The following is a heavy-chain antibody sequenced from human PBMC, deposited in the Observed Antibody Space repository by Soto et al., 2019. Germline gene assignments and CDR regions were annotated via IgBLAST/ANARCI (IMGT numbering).Heavy chain of an antibody. J-gene: IGHJ3*02. CDR1: AGSFSHYY. V-gene: IGHV4-34*01. Sequence: SETLSLTCAVYAGSFSHYYWNWIRQSPGKGLEWIGKIKHSGSSNYNPSLRGRVSISVDMSKNQFSLRLTSVTAADTAVYYCARGGSSDWQVALDIWGQGTMVTV. CDR3: ARGGSSDWQVALDI. CDR2: IKHSGSS. D-gene: IGHD6-19*01.